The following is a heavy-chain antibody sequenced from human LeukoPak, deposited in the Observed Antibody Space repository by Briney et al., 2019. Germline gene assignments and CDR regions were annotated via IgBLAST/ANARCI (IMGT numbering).Heavy chain of an antibody. J-gene: IGHJ4*02. CDR2: INHNGNVN. V-gene: IGHV3-7*01. D-gene: IGHD1-26*01. Sequence: EGSLRLSCAASGFTFSSYWMNWARQAPGKGLEWVASINHNGNVNYYVDSVKGRFTISRDNAKNSLYLQMSNLRAEDTAVYYCARDEVGVGATHDYWGQGTLVTVSS. CDR1: GFTFSSYW. CDR3: ARDEVGVGATHDY.